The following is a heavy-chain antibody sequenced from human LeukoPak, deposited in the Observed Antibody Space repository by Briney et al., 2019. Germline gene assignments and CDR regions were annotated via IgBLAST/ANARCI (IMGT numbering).Heavy chain of an antibody. CDR1: GFIFSDYT. D-gene: IGHD4-11*01. Sequence: GGSLRLSCAASGFIFSDYTMYWVRQAPGKGLEWVAGISGDGSNKYYADSVKGRFTISRDNTKNTLYLQVNSLRPGDTALYSCAREDYGNYYFDYWGQGTLVTVSS. CDR2: ISGDGSNK. V-gene: IGHV3-30-3*01. CDR3: AREDYGNYYFDY. J-gene: IGHJ4*02.